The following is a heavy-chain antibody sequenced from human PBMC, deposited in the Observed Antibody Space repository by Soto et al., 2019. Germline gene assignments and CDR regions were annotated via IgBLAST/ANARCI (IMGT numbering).Heavy chain of an antibody. V-gene: IGHV3-48*02. J-gene: IGHJ4*02. D-gene: IGHD6-19*01. Sequence: GGSLRLSCAASGFTFSSYSMNWVRQAPGKGLEWVSYISSSSSTIYYADSVKGRFTISRDNAKNSLYLQMNSLRDEDTAVYYCARDLPSRAVAGTVFDYWGQGTLVTVSS. CDR1: GFTFSSYS. CDR2: ISSSSSTI. CDR3: ARDLPSRAVAGTVFDY.